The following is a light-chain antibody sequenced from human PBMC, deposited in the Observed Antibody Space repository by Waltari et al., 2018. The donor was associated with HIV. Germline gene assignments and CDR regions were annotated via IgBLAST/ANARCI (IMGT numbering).Light chain of an antibody. CDR2: RNT. CDR1: SANIGAGND. J-gene: IGLJ2*01. CDR3: QSYDSSLSVL. V-gene: IGLV1-40*01. Sequence: QSVLTQPPSVSGAPGQRVTIPCTGSSANIGAGNDVHWYQQRPGTAPKLPIYRNTKRHAGVPDRVAGSKSGSSAPLGITGLEAENEADYSGQSYDSSLSVLFGGGTELTVL.